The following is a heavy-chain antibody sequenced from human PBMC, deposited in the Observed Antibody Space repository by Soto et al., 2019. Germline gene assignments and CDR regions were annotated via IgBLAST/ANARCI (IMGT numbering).Heavy chain of an antibody. CDR1: GGTFSSYA. CDR2: IIPIFGTA. V-gene: IGHV1-69*06. CDR3: ARTYYYDSSGSHRYYYYYGMDV. Sequence: SVKVSCKASGGTFSSYAISWVRQAPGQGLEWMGGIIPIFGTANYAQKFQGRVTITADKSTSTAYMELSSLRSEDTAVYYCARTYYYDSSGSHRYYYYYGMDVWGQGTTVTVSS. J-gene: IGHJ6*02. D-gene: IGHD3-22*01.